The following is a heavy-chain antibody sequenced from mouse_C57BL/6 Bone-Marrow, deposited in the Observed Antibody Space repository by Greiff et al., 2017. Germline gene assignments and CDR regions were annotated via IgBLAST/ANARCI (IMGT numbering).Heavy chain of an antibody. Sequence: QVQLQQPGAELVKPGASVKMSCKASGYTFTTYPIEWMKQNHGKSLEWIGNFHPYNDDPKYNEKFKGKATLTVEKSSNTVYLELSRLTSDSSAVYYCARSSTFFYYLDYWGQGTTRTVSS. J-gene: IGHJ2*01. D-gene: IGHD5-1*01. CDR2: FHPYNDDP. CDR1: GYTFTTYP. V-gene: IGHV1-47*01. CDR3: ARSSTFFYYLDY.